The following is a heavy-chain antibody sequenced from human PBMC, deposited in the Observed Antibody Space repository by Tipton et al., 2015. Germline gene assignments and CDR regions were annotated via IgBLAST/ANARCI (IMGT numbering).Heavy chain of an antibody. V-gene: IGHV3-48*02. CDR3: ARGGGTYYEFDY. CDR1: GFTFSSYS. Sequence: SLRLSCAASGFTFSSYSMNWVRQAPGKGLEWVSYISTSGSTIYYADSVKGRFTISRDNAKNSLYLQMNSLRDDDTAVYYCARGGGTYYEFDYWGQGTLVTVSS. CDR2: ISTSGSTI. J-gene: IGHJ4*02. D-gene: IGHD1-26*01.